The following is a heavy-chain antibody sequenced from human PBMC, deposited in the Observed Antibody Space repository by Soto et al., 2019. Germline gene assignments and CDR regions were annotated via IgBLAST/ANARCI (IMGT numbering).Heavy chain of an antibody. CDR3: ARQGYCSSTSCKPSWGQSGSEQYYFDN. CDR1: GYTFTSYG. Sequence: ASVKVSSKASGYTFTSYGISWVRQAPGQGLEWMGWISAYNGNTNYAQKLQGRVTMTTDTSTSTTYMELRSLRSDDTAVYYCARQGYCSSTSCKPSWGQSGSEQYYFDNWGQGTLVTVSS. V-gene: IGHV1-18*01. J-gene: IGHJ4*02. D-gene: IGHD2-2*01. CDR2: ISAYNGNT.